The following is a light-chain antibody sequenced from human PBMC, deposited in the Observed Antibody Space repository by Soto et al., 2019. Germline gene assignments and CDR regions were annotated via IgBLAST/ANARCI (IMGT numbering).Light chain of an antibody. V-gene: IGLV2-14*01. J-gene: IGLJ2*01. CDR3: NSYSSTSHVV. CDR1: SSDVGGYNS. Sequence: QSALTQPASVSGSPGQSITISCTGTSSDVGGYNSVSWYQQHPGKAPKLMIYEVTNRPSGVSNRFSGPQSGNTASLTISGLQAEDEAYYYCNSYSSTSHVVFGGGTKLTVL. CDR2: EVT.